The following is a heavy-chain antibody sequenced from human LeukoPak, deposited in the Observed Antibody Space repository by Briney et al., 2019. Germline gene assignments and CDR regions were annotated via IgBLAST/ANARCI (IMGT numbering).Heavy chain of an antibody. J-gene: IGHJ5*02. D-gene: IGHD2-2*01. CDR2: INTYNGNT. V-gene: IGHV1-18*01. Sequence: ASVKVSCKASGYTFNNYGISWVRQAPAQGLEWMGWINTYNGNTNYAQKLQGRVTMTTDTSTSTAYMELRSLTSDDAAVYYCARDNAGGYCTSSSCYEKNNWFDPWGQGTLVTVSS. CDR1: GYTFNNYG. CDR3: ARDNAGGYCTSSSCYEKNNWFDP.